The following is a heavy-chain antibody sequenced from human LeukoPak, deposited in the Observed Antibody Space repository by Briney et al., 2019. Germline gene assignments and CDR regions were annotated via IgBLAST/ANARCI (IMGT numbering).Heavy chain of an antibody. CDR2: IKEDGSEK. J-gene: IGHJ4*02. D-gene: IGHD7-27*01. CDR1: GFTFSSYW. CDR3: ARDYTGGWNDY. Sequence: SGGSLRLSCAASGFTFSSYWMSWVRQAPGKGLECVAKIKEDGSEKHYVDSVKGRFTISRDNTKNSLYLQMNSLRAEDTAVYYCARDYTGGWNDYWGQGTLVIVSS. V-gene: IGHV3-7*01.